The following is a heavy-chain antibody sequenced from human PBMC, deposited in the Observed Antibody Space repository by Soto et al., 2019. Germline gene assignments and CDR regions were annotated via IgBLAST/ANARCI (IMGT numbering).Heavy chain of an antibody. V-gene: IGHV4-34*01. CDR1: GEAFIGYY. CDR3: ARRFSWGLTTFTFYYFDY. D-gene: IGHD7-27*01. J-gene: IGHJ4*02. CDR2: INHSGST. Sequence: PSETLSLTCAVYGEAFIGYYCIFIRHPPFKWLEWIVEINHSGSTNYNPSLKSRVTISLDTSKDQFSLKLSSVTAADTAVYYCARRFSWGLTTFTFYYFDYWGQGTLVTVSS.